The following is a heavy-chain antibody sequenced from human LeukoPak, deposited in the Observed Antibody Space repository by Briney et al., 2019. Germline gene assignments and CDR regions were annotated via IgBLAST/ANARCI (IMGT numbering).Heavy chain of an antibody. V-gene: IGHV3-9*01. J-gene: IGHJ6*03. CDR3: AKWSYMDV. Sequence: GGSLRLSCAASGFTFDDDAMHWVRQVPGKGLEWVSGISWNSDSIGYADSVKGRFTISRDNAKNSLYLQMNSVRAEDTALYYCAKWSYMDVWGKGTTATVSS. CDR1: GFTFDDDA. CDR2: ISWNSDSI. D-gene: IGHD3-3*01.